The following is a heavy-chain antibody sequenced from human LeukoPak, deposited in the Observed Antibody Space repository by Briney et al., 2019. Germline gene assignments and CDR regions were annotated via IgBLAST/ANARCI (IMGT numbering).Heavy chain of an antibody. CDR2: VYYSGST. Sequence: PSETLSLTCTVSGGSISSGGEYWSWIRHLPEKGLEWIGYVYYSGSTNYNPSLKSRVTISVDTSKNQFSLKLSSVTAADTAVYYCARVLSLPVVVTYFDYWGQGTLVTVSS. CDR1: GGSISSGGEY. D-gene: IGHD2-21*02. J-gene: IGHJ4*02. CDR3: ARVLSLPVVVTYFDY. V-gene: IGHV4-31*03.